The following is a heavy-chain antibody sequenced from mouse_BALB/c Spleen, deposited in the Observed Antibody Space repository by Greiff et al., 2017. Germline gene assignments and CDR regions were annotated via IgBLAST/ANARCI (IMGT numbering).Heavy chain of an antibody. J-gene: IGHJ1*01. CDR1: EYEFPSHD. Sequence: EVKLVESGGGLVQPGESLKLSCESNEYEFPSHDMSWVRKTPEKRLELVAAINSDGGSTYYPDTMERRFIISRDNTKKTLYLQMSSLRSEDTALYYCARQAHYYGHWYFDVWGAGTTVTVSS. D-gene: IGHD1-2*01. V-gene: IGHV5-2*01. CDR2: INSDGGST. CDR3: ARQAHYYGHWYFDV.